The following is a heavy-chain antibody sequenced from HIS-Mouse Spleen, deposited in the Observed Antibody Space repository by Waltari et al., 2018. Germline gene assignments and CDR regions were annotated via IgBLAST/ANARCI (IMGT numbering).Heavy chain of an antibody. V-gene: IGHV2-70*15. CDR1: GFSLSTSGMC. J-gene: IGHJ4*02. Sequence: QVTLRESGPALVKPTQTLTLTCTFSGFSLSTSGMCVSWIRQPPGKALEWLARIDWDDDKYYSTSLKTRLTISRDTSKNQVVLTMTNMDPLDTATYYCARIAEGYTSGWYAVDYWGQGTLVTVSS. CDR3: ARIAEGYTSGWYAVDY. CDR2: IDWDDDK. D-gene: IGHD6-19*01.